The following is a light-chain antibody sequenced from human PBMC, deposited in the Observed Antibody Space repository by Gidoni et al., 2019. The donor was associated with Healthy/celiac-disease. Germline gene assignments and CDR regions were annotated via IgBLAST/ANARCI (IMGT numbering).Light chain of an antibody. CDR3: QQYNSYSWT. V-gene: IGKV1-5*03. J-gene: IGKJ1*01. CDR1: QSISSW. Sequence: DIQMTQSPSTLSASGGARVTITCRASQSISSWLAWYQQKPGKAPKLLIYKASSLESGVPSRFSGSGSVTEFTLTISSLQPDDFATYYCQQYNSYSWTFGQGTKVEIK. CDR2: KAS.